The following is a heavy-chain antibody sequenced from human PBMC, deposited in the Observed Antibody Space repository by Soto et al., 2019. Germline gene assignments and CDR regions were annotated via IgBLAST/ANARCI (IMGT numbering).Heavy chain of an antibody. CDR1: GGSISSNY. D-gene: IGHD6-13*01. CDR2: VYNSGST. J-gene: IGHJ4*02. Sequence: SETLSLTCTVSGGSISSNYWTWIRQPPGKGLEWIGYVYNSGSTNYNPSLKSRVTISEDTSKSQFSLKVNSMTAADTAVYYCARYRREAVAGYTLGNWGQGILVTVSS. CDR3: ARYRREAVAGYTLGN. V-gene: IGHV4-59*01.